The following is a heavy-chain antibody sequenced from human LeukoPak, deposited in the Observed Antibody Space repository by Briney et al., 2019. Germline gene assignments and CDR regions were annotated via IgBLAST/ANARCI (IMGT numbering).Heavy chain of an antibody. CDR3: ATRGYGSSWSYYFDY. CDR2: IYPGDSDT. D-gene: IGHD6-13*01. CDR1: GYSFTSYW. Sequence: GESLKISCEGSGYSFTSYWIGWVRQMPGKGLEWMGIIYPGDSDTRYSPSFQGQVTISADKSISTAYLQWSSLKASDTAMYYCATRGYGSSWSYYFDYWGQGTLVTVSS. J-gene: IGHJ4*02. V-gene: IGHV5-51*01.